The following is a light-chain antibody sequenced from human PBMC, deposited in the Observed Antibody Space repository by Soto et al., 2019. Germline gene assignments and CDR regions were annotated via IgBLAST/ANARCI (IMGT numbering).Light chain of an antibody. CDR1: SRDVGGYNY. CDR2: EVS. Sequence: QSALTQPASVSGSPVQSITISCTGTSRDVGGYNYVSWYQQHPGNAPKLMIYEVSNRPSGVSNRFSGSKSGNTASLAISGLQAEDEADYYFSAYTGRSTLVFGGGTQLTVL. J-gene: IGLJ2*01. V-gene: IGLV2-14*01. CDR3: SAYTGRSTLV.